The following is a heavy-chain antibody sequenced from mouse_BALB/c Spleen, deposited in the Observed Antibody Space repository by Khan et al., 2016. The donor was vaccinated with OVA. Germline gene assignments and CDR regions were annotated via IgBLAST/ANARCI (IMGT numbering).Heavy chain of an antibody. CDR3: AISYYGSFWYFDG. CDR2: IYPGDGRT. J-gene: IGHJ1*01. CDR1: GDTFISYY. V-gene: IGHV1S56*01. D-gene: IGHD1-1*01. Sequence: VQLQESGLELVNPGASVKMSCKASGDTFISYYIHWVKQRPGQGLEWIGWIYPGDGRTKYNEKFKGKTTLTADKSSSTAYMLLSSLTSEDSAIYFCAISYYGSFWYFDGWGAGTTVTVSS.